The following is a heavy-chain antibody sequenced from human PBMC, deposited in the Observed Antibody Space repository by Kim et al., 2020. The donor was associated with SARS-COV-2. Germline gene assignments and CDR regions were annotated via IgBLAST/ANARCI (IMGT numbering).Heavy chain of an antibody. D-gene: IGHD3-10*01. CDR3: ARDAGRHYGSGRKNWFDP. J-gene: IGHJ5*02. Sequence: GGSLRLSCAASGFTFSSYWMHWVRQAPGKGLVWVSRINSDGSSTSYADSVKGRFTISRDNAKNTLYLQMNSLRAEDTAVYYCARDAGRHYGSGRKNWFDPWGQGTLVTVSS. CDR2: INSDGSST. CDR1: GFTFSSYW. V-gene: IGHV3-74*01.